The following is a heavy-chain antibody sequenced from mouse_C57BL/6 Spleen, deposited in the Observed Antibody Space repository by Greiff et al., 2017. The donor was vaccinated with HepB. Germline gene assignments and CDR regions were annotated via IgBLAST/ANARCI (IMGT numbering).Heavy chain of an antibody. CDR1: GYTFTGYW. CDR2: ILPGSGST. CDR3: ARRGLYYYGSSYYFDY. J-gene: IGHJ2*01. V-gene: IGHV1-9*01. Sequence: VQLKESGAELMKPGASVKLSCKATGYTFTGYWIEWVKQRPGHGLEWIGEILPGSGSTNYNEKFKGKATFTADTSSNTAYMQLSSLTTEDSAIYYCARRGLYYYGSSYYFDYWGQGTTLTVSS. D-gene: IGHD1-1*01.